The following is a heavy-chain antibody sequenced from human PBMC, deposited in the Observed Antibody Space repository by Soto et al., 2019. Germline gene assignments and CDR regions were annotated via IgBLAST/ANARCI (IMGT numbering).Heavy chain of an antibody. CDR3: ARGVIAVLPAAMYWLDP. D-gene: IGHD2-2*01. Sequence: PSETLSLTCTVSGGSISCGDYYWSWIPQPPGKGLEWLGYISYSGSTYYNASLKSRFSISLDTSKNQFSLKLISVTAAVTAVYYSARGVIAVLPAAMYWLDPWGQGTLVTVSS. CDR2: ISYSGST. CDR1: GGSISCGDYY. J-gene: IGHJ5*02. V-gene: IGHV4-30-4*01.